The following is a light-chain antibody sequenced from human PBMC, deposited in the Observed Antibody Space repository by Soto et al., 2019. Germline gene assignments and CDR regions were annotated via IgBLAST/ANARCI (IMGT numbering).Light chain of an antibody. Sequence: SYELTQPPSVSVAPGQTARITCGGNKIGSKSVHWYQQRPGQAPVLVLYDDSNRPSGIPGRFSGSNSGSTATLTISSVEAGDEADYFCQVWDISSDQYLFGTGTKLTVL. J-gene: IGLJ1*01. V-gene: IGLV3-21*02. CDR2: DDS. CDR3: QVWDISSDQYL. CDR1: KIGSKS.